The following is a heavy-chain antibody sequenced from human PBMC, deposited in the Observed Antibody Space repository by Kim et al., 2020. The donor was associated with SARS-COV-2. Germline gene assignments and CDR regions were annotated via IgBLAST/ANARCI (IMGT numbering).Heavy chain of an antibody. J-gene: IGHJ4*02. V-gene: IGHV3-49*02. CDR3: TRDVPSTG. CDR2: GGTT. Sequence: GGTTEYAASVKGRFTISRDDSKSIDYLQMNSLKTEDTAVYYCTRDVPSTGWGQGTLVTVSS.